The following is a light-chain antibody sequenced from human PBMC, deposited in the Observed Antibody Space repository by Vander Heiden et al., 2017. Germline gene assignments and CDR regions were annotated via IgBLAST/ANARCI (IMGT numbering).Light chain of an antibody. CDR3: QQYAILPHT. CDR1: QDIGNY. J-gene: IGKJ2*01. V-gene: IGKV1-33*01. Sequence: DIDMTQSPSSLAASVGDRVTIPCQASQDIGNYVNWYQQKPGKAPKLLIYDASNLEAGVPSRFSGSGSGTDFTVTINSLQPEDIATYYCQQYAILPHTFGRGTKLEIK. CDR2: DAS.